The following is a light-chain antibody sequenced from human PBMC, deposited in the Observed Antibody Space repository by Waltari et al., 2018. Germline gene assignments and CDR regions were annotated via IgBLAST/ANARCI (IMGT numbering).Light chain of an antibody. CDR2: SAS. CDR3: QQANSFPIT. Sequence: DVQMTQSPSSVSASVGDTLTITCRPSKVMRPWLAWYPQKPGKAPRLLISSASRLQNGVPSRFSGSGSGADFTLTISSLQPEDFATYYCQQANSFPITFGQGTRLEIK. CDR1: KVMRPW. V-gene: IGKV1D-12*01. J-gene: IGKJ5*01.